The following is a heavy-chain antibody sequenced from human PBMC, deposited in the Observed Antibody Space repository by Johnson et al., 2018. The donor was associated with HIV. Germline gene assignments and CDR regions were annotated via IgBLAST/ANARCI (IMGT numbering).Heavy chain of an antibody. J-gene: IGHJ3*02. CDR2: ISYDGSNK. CDR1: GFTFSSYG. V-gene: IGHV3-30*19. CDR3: ARDPDI. Sequence: VQLVESGGGVVQPGGSLRLSCAASGFTFSSYGMHWVRQAPGKGLEWVAVISYDGSNKYYADSVKGRFTLSRDNSKNTLYLQMNSLRAEDTAVYYGARDPDIWCQGTMVTVSS.